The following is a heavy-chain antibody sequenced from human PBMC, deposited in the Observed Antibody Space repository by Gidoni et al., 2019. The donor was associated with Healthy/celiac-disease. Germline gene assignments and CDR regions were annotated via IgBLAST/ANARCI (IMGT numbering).Heavy chain of an antibody. CDR3: AKEKGGRLDV. CDR2: ISWNSGTI. Sequence: DVQLVESGGGLVQPGSSLSLSGAAPGFPFADYAMHWVRQVPGKGLEWVSGISWNSGTIGYADSVKGRFTISRDNAKDSLYLQMNSLRAEDTALFYCAKEKGGRLDVWGQGTTVTVSS. CDR1: GFPFADYA. V-gene: IGHV3-9*01. J-gene: IGHJ6*02.